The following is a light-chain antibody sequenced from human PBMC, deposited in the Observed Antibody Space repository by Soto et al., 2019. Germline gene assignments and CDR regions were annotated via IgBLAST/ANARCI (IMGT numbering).Light chain of an antibody. CDR1: QSISSY. CDR2: AAS. Sequence: DIQMSHSPSXXSASVGDRVTITCRASQSISSYLNWYQQKPGKAPKLLIYAASSLQSGVPSRFSGSGSGTDFTLTISSLQPEDFATYYCQQSYSTPITFGQGTRLEIK. CDR3: QQSYSTPIT. J-gene: IGKJ5*01. V-gene: IGKV1-39*01.